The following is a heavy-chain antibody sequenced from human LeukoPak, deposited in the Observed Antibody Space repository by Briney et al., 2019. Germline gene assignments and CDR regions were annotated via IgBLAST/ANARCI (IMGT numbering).Heavy chain of an antibody. CDR2: ISPNAHST. D-gene: IGHD3-16*01. Sequence: PGGSLRLSCAASGFTFSFYTMHWVRQAPGRGLESVSAISPNAHSTYYLNSVKGRFTISRDDSKRTLYLQMGSLRVEDMAVYYCAREVDGGVDPWGQGTLVIVSS. V-gene: IGHV3-64*01. CDR1: GFTFSFYT. CDR3: AREVDGGVDP. J-gene: IGHJ5*02.